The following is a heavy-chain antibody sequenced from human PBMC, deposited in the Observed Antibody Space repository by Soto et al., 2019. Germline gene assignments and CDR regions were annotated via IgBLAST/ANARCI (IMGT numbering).Heavy chain of an antibody. J-gene: IGHJ3*02. CDR3: AKHLAVAGPPKVDAFDI. Sequence: GGSLRLSCAASGFTFSSYAMSWVRQAPGKGLEWVSAISGSGGSTYYADSVKGRFTISRDNSKNTLYLQMNSLRAEDTAVYYCAKHLAVAGPPKVDAFDIWGQGTMVTVSS. D-gene: IGHD6-19*01. CDR2: ISGSGGST. CDR1: GFTFSSYA. V-gene: IGHV3-23*01.